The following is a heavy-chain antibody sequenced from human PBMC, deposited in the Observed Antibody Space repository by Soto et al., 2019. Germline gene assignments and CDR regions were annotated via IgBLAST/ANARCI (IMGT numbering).Heavy chain of an antibody. CDR1: GGSFSGYY. CDR2: INHSGST. CDR3: GMRRGMRRYFDY. D-gene: IGHD3-10*01. J-gene: IGHJ4*02. Sequence: SETLSLTCAVYGGSFSGYYWSWIRQPPGKGLEWIGEINHSGSTNYNPSLKSRVTISVDTSKNQFSLKLSSVTAADTAVYYCGMRRGMRRYFDYWGQGTLVTVSS. V-gene: IGHV4-34*01.